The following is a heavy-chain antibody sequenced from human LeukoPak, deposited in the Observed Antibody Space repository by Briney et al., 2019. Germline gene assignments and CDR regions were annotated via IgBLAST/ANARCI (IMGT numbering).Heavy chain of an antibody. Sequence: SETLSLTCSVSGGSVSDFYWSWIRQSPGQGLEYIAYIYYSGSTHYNPSLKSRVTMSLGTSKNQFSLRLTSVTAADTAVYYCAREHNSSPQLLDYWSQGTLVIVSS. CDR3: AREHNSSPQLLDY. CDR1: GGSVSDFY. D-gene: IGHD2/OR15-2a*01. CDR2: IYYSGST. V-gene: IGHV4-59*02. J-gene: IGHJ4*02.